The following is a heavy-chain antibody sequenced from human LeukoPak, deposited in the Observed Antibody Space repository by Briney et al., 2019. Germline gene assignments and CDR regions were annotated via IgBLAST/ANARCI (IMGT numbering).Heavy chain of an antibody. CDR1: GFTFSSYS. V-gene: IGHV3-7*01. Sequence: GGSLRLSCAASGFTFSSYSMNWVRQAPGKGLEWVASINGHGSEIHYVDSVKGRFTISRDNAKNSLFLQMNSLRGEDTAVYYCARCTTGKTFGSLREIKKSREIDYWGQGTLVTVSS. D-gene: IGHD1-1*01. J-gene: IGHJ4*02. CDR3: ARCTTGKTFGSLREIKKSREIDY. CDR2: INGHGSEI.